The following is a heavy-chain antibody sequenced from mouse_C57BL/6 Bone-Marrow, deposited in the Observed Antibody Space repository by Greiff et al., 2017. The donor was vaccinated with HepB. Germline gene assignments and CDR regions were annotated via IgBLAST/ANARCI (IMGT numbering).Heavy chain of an antibody. CDR1: GFNIKDDY. CDR3: SYYYGSSHY. Sequence: EVKLVESGAELVRPGASVKLSCTASGFNIKDDYMHWVKQRPEQGLEWIGWIDPENGDTEYASKFQGKATITADTSSNTAYLQLSSLTSEDTAVYYCSYYYGSSHYWGQGTTLTVSS. CDR2: IDPENGDT. J-gene: IGHJ2*01. D-gene: IGHD1-1*01. V-gene: IGHV14-4*01.